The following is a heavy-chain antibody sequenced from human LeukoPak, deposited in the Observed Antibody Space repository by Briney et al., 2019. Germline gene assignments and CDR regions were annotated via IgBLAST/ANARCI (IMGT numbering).Heavy chain of an antibody. CDR2: IYYSGNT. CDR3: ARGRAYYDSTGYGY. V-gene: IGHV4-59*01. Sequence: PSETLSLTCTVSGVSLTNYYWNWIRQPPGKGLEWIGYIYYSGNTNYNPSLNSRLTISVDTSKNQFSLKLSSVTAADTAVYYCARGRAYYDSTGYGYWGQGTLVTVSS. CDR1: GVSLTNYY. D-gene: IGHD3-22*01. J-gene: IGHJ4*02.